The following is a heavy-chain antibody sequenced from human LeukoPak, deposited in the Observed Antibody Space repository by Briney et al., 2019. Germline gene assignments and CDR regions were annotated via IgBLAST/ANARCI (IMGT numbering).Heavy chain of an antibody. CDR2: IYYSGST. Sequence: SETLSLTCTVSGDSISSSSSYWGWIRQPPGEGLEWIGSIYYSGSTYYNTSLKSRVTISVDTSKNQFSLKLSSVTAADTAVYYCARGPSIVVPDALPGGYSSGWYGLISTVEYWGQGTLVTVSS. D-gene: IGHD6-19*01. V-gene: IGHV4-39*07. CDR1: GDSISSSSSY. J-gene: IGHJ4*02. CDR3: ARGPSIVVPDALPGGYSSGWYGLISTVEY.